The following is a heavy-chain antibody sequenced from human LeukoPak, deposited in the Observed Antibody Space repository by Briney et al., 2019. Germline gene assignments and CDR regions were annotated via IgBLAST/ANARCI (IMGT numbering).Heavy chain of an antibody. CDR1: GFILSDYN. V-gene: IGHV3-21*01. J-gene: IGHJ4*01. CDR3: ARDLSATARAYDY. D-gene: IGHD1-26*01. Sequence: GGSLRLSCAASGFILSDYNMNWVRQAPGKGLEWVSFIAISGTYITYADSLKGRFTISRDNAKNSLYLQMNSLRAEDTAVYYCARDLSATARAYDYWGRGTLVTVSS. CDR2: IAISGTYI.